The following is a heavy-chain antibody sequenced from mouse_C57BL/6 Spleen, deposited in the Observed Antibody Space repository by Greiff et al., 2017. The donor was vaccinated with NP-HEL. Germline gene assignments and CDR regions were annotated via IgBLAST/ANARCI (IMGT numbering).Heavy chain of an antibody. J-gene: IGHJ2*01. V-gene: IGHV1-82*01. CDR3: ARWVTTVVATGDYFDY. CDR1: GYAFSSSW. Sequence: VQLQQSGPELVKPGASVKISCKASGYAFSSSWMNWVKQRPGKGLEWIGRIDPGDGDTNYNGKFKGKATLTADKSSSTAYMQLSSLTSEDAAVYFCARWVTTVVATGDYFDYWGQGTTLTVSS. D-gene: IGHD1-1*01. CDR2: IDPGDGDT.